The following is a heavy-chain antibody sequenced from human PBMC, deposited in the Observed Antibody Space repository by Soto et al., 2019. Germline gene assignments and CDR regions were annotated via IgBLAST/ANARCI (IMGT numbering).Heavy chain of an antibody. CDR1: GGSISSGGYY. CDR3: AREGYDILTGYRYFDY. V-gene: IGHV4-31*03. CDR2: IYYSEST. Sequence: SETLSLTCTVSGGSISSGGYYWSWIRQHPGKGLEWIGYIYYSESTYYNPSLKSRVTISVDTSKNQFSLKLSSVTAADTAVYYCAREGYDILTGYRYFDYWGQGTLVTSPQ. J-gene: IGHJ4*02. D-gene: IGHD3-9*01.